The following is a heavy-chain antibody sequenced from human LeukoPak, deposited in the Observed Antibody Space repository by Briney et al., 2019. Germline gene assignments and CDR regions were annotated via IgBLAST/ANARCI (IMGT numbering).Heavy chain of an antibody. CDR3: AREPYDFWSGAGYYGMDV. V-gene: IGHV1-2*04. Sequence: ASVKVSRKASGYTFTGYYMHWVRQAPGQGLEWMGWINPNSGGTNYAQKFQGWVTMTRDTSISTAYMELSRLRSDDTAVYYCAREPYDFWSGAGYYGMDVWGQGTTVTVSS. CDR2: INPNSGGT. D-gene: IGHD3-3*01. CDR1: GYTFTGYY. J-gene: IGHJ6*02.